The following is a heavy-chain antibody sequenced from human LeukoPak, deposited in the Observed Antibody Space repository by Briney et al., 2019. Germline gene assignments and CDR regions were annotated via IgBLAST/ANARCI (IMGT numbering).Heavy chain of an antibody. D-gene: IGHD5-12*01. Sequence: PSETLSLTCTVSGGSISSSSYYWGWIRQPPGKGLEWIGSIYYSGSTYYNPSLKSRVTISVDTSKNQFSLKLSSVTAADTAVYYCARLSGYEKGYVFDIWGQGTMVTVSS. J-gene: IGHJ3*02. CDR3: ARLSGYEKGYVFDI. CDR1: GGSISSSSYY. CDR2: IYYSGST. V-gene: IGHV4-39*01.